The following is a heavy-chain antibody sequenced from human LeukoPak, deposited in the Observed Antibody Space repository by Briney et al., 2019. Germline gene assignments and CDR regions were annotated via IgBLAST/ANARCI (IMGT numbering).Heavy chain of an antibody. CDR3: ARDEGYYDSSGYYRFDY. Sequence: ASVKVSCKASGYTFTSYDINWVRQATGQGLEWMGWMNPNSGNTGYAQKFQGRVTMTTDTSTSTAYMELRSLRSDDTALYYCARDEGYYDSSGYYRFDYWGQGTLVTVSS. J-gene: IGHJ4*02. V-gene: IGHV1-8*01. CDR2: MNPNSGNT. D-gene: IGHD3-22*01. CDR1: GYTFTSYD.